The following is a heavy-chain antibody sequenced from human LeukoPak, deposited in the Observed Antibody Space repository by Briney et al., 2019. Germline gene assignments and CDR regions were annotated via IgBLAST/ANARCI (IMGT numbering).Heavy chain of an antibody. CDR3: ARHGEGSQALHYYCMDV. CDR2: IYYSGST. D-gene: IGHD3-3*01. CDR1: GGLINSSSYD. Sequence: SETLSLTCTVFGGLINSSSYDWGWIRKPPGKGLEWIGSIYYSGSTFYNPSLKSRVTISVDTSNNQFSLKLSSVTAADTAVYYCARHGEGSQALHYYCMDVWGQGTTVTVSS. V-gene: IGHV4-39*01. J-gene: IGHJ6*02.